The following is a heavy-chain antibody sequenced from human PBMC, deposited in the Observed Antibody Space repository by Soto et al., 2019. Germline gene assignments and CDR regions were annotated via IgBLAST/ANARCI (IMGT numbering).Heavy chain of an antibody. D-gene: IGHD5-18*01. Sequence: ASVKVSWKVSGYTLTEFSMHWVRQAPGKGLERKGGFDPEDGETIYAQKFQGRVTMTEDTSTDTAYMELSSLRSEDTAVYFCATIQLWSYCDYWGQGTLVNVSS. J-gene: IGHJ4*02. CDR2: FDPEDGET. V-gene: IGHV1-24*01. CDR1: GYTLTEFS. CDR3: ATIQLWSYCDY.